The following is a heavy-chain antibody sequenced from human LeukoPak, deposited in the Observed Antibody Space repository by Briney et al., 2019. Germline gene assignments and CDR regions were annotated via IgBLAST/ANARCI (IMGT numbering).Heavy chain of an antibody. CDR3: ARDSYSLTTVTYFDY. D-gene: IGHD4-17*01. V-gene: IGHV4-34*01. CDR1: GGSFSGYY. Sequence: SETLSLTCAVYGGSFSGYYWSWIRQPPGKGLEWIGEINHSGSTNYNPSLKSRVTISVDTSKNQFSLKLSSVTAADTAVYYCARDSYSLTTVTYFDYWGQGTLVTVSS. CDR2: INHSGST. J-gene: IGHJ4*02.